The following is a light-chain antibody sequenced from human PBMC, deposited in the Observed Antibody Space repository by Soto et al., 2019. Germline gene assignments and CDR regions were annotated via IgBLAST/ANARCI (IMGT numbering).Light chain of an antibody. CDR3: QQRKYWPPIT. CDR2: DAT. V-gene: IGKV3-11*01. CDR1: QNVDIY. Sequence: ETVLTQSPATLSLSPGERATLSCRASQNVDIYVAWYQQKPGQAPRLLIYDATNRATGIPARLSGSGSGTDFSLTISSLEPEDFAVYYCQQRKYWPPITFGQGTRLETK. J-gene: IGKJ5*01.